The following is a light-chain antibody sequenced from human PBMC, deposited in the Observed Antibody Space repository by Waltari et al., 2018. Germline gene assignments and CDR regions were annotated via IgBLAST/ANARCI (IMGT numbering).Light chain of an antibody. J-gene: IGLJ1*01. CDR3: RSSDSSQTLDV. CDR2: ANN. Sequence: QSVLTQPPSVSGAPGPSVTISVTGSSSNIGARLEVGWYHQLPGTAPNLLIYANNNRPSGLPVRFSGAKSGASASLAITGVRGEDEAEYYSRSSDSSQTLDVFGTGPEVTVL. V-gene: IGLV1-40*01. CDR1: SSNIGARLE.